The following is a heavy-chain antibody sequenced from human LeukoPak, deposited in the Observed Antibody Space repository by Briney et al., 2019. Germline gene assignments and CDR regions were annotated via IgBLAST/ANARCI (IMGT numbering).Heavy chain of an antibody. V-gene: IGHV3-48*04. CDR2: ISSSSSTI. Sequence: GGSLRLSCAASGFTFSSYNMNWVRQAPGKGLEWVSYISSSSSTIYYADSVKGRFTISRDNAKNSLYLQMNSLRAEDTAVYYCASLYYDILTGYYKSAGTAVSVVDWGQGTLVTVSS. D-gene: IGHD3-9*01. CDR1: GFTFSSYN. J-gene: IGHJ4*02. CDR3: ASLYYDILTGYYKSAGTAVSVVD.